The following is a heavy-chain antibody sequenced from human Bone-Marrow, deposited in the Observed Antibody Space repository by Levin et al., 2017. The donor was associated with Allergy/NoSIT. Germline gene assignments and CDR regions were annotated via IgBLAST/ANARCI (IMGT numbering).Heavy chain of an antibody. CDR1: GYTLIELS. CDR2: FDREDGET. J-gene: IGHJ6*02. Sequence: AASVKVSCNISGYTLIELSIHWVRQAPGKGLEWMGGFDREDGETFYAQKFQGRVTMTEDRSTDTAYMELRSLRSEDTAVYYCATNGGVPVGAWERLTNIRYYGMDVWGQGTTVTVSS. D-gene: IGHD2-2*01. CDR3: ATNGGVPVGAWERLTNIRYYGMDV. V-gene: IGHV1-24*01.